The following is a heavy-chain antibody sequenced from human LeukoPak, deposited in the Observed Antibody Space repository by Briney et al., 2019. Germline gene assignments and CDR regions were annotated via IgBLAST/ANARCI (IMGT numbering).Heavy chain of an antibody. CDR2: MYYSGST. CDR3: ARAGGSGLIDY. D-gene: IGHD6-19*01. J-gene: IGHJ4*02. V-gene: IGHV4-39*07. Sequence: ASETLSLTCTVSGGSISSYYWSWIRQPPGKGLEWIGSMYYSGSTYYNPSLKSRVTISINTSKNQFSLKLTSVTAADTAVYYCARAGGSGLIDYWGQGTLVTVSS. CDR1: GGSISSYY.